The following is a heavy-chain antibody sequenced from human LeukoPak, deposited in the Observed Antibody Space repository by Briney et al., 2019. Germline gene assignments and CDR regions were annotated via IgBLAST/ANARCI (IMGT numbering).Heavy chain of an antibody. Sequence: GGSLRLSCAASGFTFSSYWMSWVRQAPGKGLEWVANIKQDGSEKYYVDSVKGRFTISRDNAKNSQYLQMNSLRVEDTALYYCARAQTYGDSRLLLDFWGQGTLVTVSS. J-gene: IGHJ4*02. CDR1: GFTFSSYW. D-gene: IGHD4-17*01. CDR2: IKQDGSEK. CDR3: ARAQTYGDSRLLLDF. V-gene: IGHV3-7*03.